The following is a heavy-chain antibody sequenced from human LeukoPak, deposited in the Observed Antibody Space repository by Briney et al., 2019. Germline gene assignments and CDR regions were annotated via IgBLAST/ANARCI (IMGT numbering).Heavy chain of an antibody. CDR2: IKHDGSEK. V-gene: IGHV3-7*04. CDR1: GFTLSRYW. D-gene: IGHD3-10*01. Sequence: GGSLRLSCAASGFTLSRYWMSWVRQAPGKGLEWVANIKHDGSEKYYVDSVKGRFIISRDNAKNSLYLQMNSLRGEDTAVYYCARDRDYYNYFEYWGQGTLVTVSS. CDR3: ARDRDYYNYFEY. J-gene: IGHJ4*02.